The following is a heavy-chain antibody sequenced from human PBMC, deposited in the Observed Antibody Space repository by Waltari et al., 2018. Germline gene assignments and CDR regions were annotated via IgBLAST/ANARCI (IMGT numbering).Heavy chain of an antibody. CDR1: GDFPSDDH. V-gene: IGHV4-59*08. CDR2: LRNTGAP. J-gene: IGHJ4*02. D-gene: IGHD3-22*01. Sequence: HVQLQESGPGLVKPPETLSLTCSVSGDFPSDDHWTWMRQAPGKGLEWIAYLRNTGAPKGTPALESRVTLSRDTSKKQFSLRLASVTAADTAVYFCSRLPTKYLDSIGWGFFDYWGQGILVIVSS. CDR3: SRLPTKYLDSIGWGFFDY.